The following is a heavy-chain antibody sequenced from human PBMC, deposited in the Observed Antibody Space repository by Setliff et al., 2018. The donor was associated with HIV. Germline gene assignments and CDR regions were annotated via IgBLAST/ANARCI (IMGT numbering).Heavy chain of an antibody. Sequence: PGGSLRLSCVASGLTLSSYAMNWVRQAPGKGLEWLSGISNTGSSTYYGDSVKVRFTISRDKSRNIVFLQMKSLRVEDTALYYCAKAASNLAAAGGPLDMWGPGTVVTVSS. CDR1: GLTLSSYA. V-gene: IGHV3-23*01. CDR2: ISNTGSST. D-gene: IGHD6-13*01. CDR3: AKAASNLAAAGGPLDM. J-gene: IGHJ3*02.